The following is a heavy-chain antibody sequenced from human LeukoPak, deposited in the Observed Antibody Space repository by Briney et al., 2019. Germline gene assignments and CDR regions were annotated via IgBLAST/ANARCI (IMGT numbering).Heavy chain of an antibody. J-gene: IGHJ4*02. V-gene: IGHV3-11*03. CDR2: ISSSSSYT. D-gene: IGHD6-13*01. Sequence: GGSLRLSCVVSGIPFRDFYMNWIRRAPGKGLEWISYISSSSSYTDYAESVKGRFTISRDNAKSALYLQMNDLRVDDTALYYCAAGTAADYWGQGTLVTVSS. CDR1: GIPFRDFY. CDR3: AAGTAADY.